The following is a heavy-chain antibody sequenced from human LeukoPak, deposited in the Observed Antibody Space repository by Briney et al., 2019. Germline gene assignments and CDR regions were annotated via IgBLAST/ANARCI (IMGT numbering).Heavy chain of an antibody. CDR2: VDPEDGET. CDR1: GYTFTDYY. D-gene: IGHD6-19*01. Sequence: ASVKVSCKVSGYTFTDYYMHWVQQAPGKGLEWMGLVDPEDGETIYAEKFQGRVTITADTSTDTAYMELSSLRSEDTAVYYCATSPAGYSSGGWFDPWGQGTLVTVSS. J-gene: IGHJ5*02. V-gene: IGHV1-69-2*01. CDR3: ATSPAGYSSGGWFDP.